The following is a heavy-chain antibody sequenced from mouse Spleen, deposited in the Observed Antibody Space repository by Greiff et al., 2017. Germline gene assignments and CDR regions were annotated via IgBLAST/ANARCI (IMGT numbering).Heavy chain of an antibody. Sequence: VHLVESGPGLVAPSQSLSITCTVSGFSLTNYAVHWVRQSPGKGLEWLGVIWSDGSTDYNAAFISRLSISKDNSKSQVFFKMNSLQADDTAIYYCARNSGRYDVGYWYFDVWGAGTTVTVSS. CDR2: IWSDGST. CDR3: ARNSGRYDVGYWYFDV. V-gene: IGHV2-4-1*01. J-gene: IGHJ1*01. CDR1: GFSLTNYA. D-gene: IGHD2-14*01.